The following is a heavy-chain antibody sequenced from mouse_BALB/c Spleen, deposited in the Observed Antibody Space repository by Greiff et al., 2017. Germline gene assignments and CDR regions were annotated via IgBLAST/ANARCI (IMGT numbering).Heavy chain of an antibody. Sequence: VQLQQPGAELVMPGASVKMSCKASGYTFTDYWMHWVKQRPGQGLEWIGAIDTSDSYTSSNQKFQGKATLTVDESSSTAYMQLSSLTAEGSAVYSCANGEYSNYVAYWGQGTLVTVSA. CDR3: ANGEYSNYVAY. V-gene: IGHV1-69*01. CDR2: IDTSDSYT. CDR1: GYTFTDYW. D-gene: IGHD2-5*01. J-gene: IGHJ3*01.